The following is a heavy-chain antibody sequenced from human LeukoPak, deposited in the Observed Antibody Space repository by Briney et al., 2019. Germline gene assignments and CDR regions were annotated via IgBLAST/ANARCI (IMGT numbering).Heavy chain of an antibody. V-gene: IGHV3-30-3*01. CDR3: AKDGYYDFWSGYSLGYYYGMDV. CDR1: GFTFRNYA. D-gene: IGHD3-3*01. CDR2: ISYDGSTK. J-gene: IGHJ6*02. Sequence: GGSLRLSCAVSGFTFRNYAIHWVRQAPGKGLEWVAFISYDGSTKYYADSVKGRFTISRDNSKNTLYLQMNSLRAEDTAVYYCAKDGYYDFWSGYSLGYYYGMDVWGQGTTVTVSS.